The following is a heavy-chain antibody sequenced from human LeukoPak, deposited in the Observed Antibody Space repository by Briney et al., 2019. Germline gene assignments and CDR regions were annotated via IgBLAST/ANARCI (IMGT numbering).Heavy chain of an antibody. CDR2: MKQDGSEK. CDR3: ARGLLLQDY. D-gene: IGHD3-22*01. CDR1: GFTFRSYW. V-gene: IGHV3-7*04. J-gene: IGHJ4*02. Sequence: QPGGSLRLSCAASGFTFRSYWMTWVRQAPGKGLECVANMKQDGSEKYYVDSVKGRFTISRDNAKNSLYLQMNSLRAEDTAVYYCARGLLLQDYWGQGTLVTVSS.